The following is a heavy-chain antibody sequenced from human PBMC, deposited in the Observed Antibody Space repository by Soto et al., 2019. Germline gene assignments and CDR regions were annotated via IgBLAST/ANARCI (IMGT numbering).Heavy chain of an antibody. CDR3: ARDVPDYVLDV. Sequence: QMQLVESGGRVVQPGNSLRLSCAASGFIFSNYAMHWVRQDPGKGLELVALISYDGRYIYYADSVKGRFAISRDNSKNTVELLMISLRRDDPAVYYCARDVPDYVLDVWGQGTTVNVSS. D-gene: IGHD3-16*01. J-gene: IGHJ6*02. V-gene: IGHV3-30*03. CDR1: GFIFSNYA. CDR2: ISYDGRYI.